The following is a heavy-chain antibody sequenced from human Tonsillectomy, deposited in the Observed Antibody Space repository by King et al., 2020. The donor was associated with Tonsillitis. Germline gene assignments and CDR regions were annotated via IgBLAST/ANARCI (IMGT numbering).Heavy chain of an antibody. D-gene: IGHD2-2*01. J-gene: IGHJ5*02. V-gene: IGHV4-59*08. CDR1: GGSISSYY. CDR2: IYYSGST. Sequence: QLQESGPGLVKPSETLSLTCTVSGGSISSYYWSWIRPPPGKGLEWIGYIYYSGSTNYNPSLKSRVTISVDTSKNQFSLQLSSVTAADTAVYYCAGYCSSTSCYGSDYNWFDPWGQGTLVTVSS. CDR3: AGYCSSTSCYGSDYNWFDP.